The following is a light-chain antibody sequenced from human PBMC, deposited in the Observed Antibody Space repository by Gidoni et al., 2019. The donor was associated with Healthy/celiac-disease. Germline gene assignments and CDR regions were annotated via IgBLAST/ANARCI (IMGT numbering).Light chain of an antibody. Sequence: SSELTQDPAVSVSLGQTVRITCQGDSLRSYYASWYQQKPGQAPLLVIYGKNNRPSGIPDRFSGSSSGNTASLTITGAQAEDEADYYCNSRDSSGNHPWVFGGGTKRTVL. CDR1: SLRSYY. J-gene: IGLJ3*02. CDR2: GKN. V-gene: IGLV3-19*01. CDR3: NSRDSSGNHPWV.